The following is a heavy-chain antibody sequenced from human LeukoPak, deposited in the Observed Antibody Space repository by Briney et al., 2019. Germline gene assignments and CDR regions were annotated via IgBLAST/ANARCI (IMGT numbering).Heavy chain of an antibody. CDR1: GFTFSSYS. J-gene: IGHJ5*02. D-gene: IGHD1-26*01. CDR2: ISSSSSYI. Sequence: GGSLRLSGAASGFTFSSYSMNWVRQAPGKGLEWVSSISSSSSYIYYADSVKGRFTISRDNAKNSLYLQMNSLRAEDTAVYYCARAGHVGANWFDPWGQGTLVTVSS. CDR3: ARAGHVGANWFDP. V-gene: IGHV3-21*01.